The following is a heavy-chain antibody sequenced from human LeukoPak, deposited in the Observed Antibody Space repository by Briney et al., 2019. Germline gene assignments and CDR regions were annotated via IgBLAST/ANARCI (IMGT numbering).Heavy chain of an antibody. CDR1: GFTFSSYG. Sequence: GGSLRLSCAASGFTFSSYGMHWVRQAPGKGLEWVAVISYDGSNKYYADSVKGRFTISGDNSKNTLYLQMNSLRAEDTAVYYCAKQVGATTPYFDYWGQGTLVTVS. CDR3: AKQVGATTPYFDY. CDR2: ISYDGSNK. J-gene: IGHJ4*02. D-gene: IGHD1-26*01. V-gene: IGHV3-30*18.